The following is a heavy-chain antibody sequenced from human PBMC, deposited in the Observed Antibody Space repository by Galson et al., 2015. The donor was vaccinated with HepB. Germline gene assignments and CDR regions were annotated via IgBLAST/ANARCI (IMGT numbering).Heavy chain of an antibody. CDR1: EFTFSNYN. J-gene: IGHJ3*02. V-gene: IGHV3-7*01. D-gene: IGHD3-10*01. CDR3: ARGHGSRDAFDI. CDR2: IKQDGSER. Sequence: SLRLSCADSEFTFSNYNMDWVRQAPGKGLEWVANIKQDGSERYYVDSVKGRFTISGDNAKNSLYLQMNSLRAEDTAVYYCARGHGSRDAFDIWGQGTMVTVSS.